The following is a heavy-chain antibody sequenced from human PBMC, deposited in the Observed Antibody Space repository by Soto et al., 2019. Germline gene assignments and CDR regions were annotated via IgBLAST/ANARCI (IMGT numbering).Heavy chain of an antibody. J-gene: IGHJ4*02. CDR3: ARSGHIFAGFF. CDR1: GASMNDYY. Sequence: QVQLQESGPGLLKPSETLSLTCTVSGASMNDYYGSWIRQSPGKGLEHIGYLHYNGFAEYSPSLRSRVSISMDTSKNQFSLKLSSVTAADTAIYYCARSGHIFAGFFWCQGLLVTVS. V-gene: IGHV4-59*01. CDR2: LHYNGFA. D-gene: IGHD3-3*01.